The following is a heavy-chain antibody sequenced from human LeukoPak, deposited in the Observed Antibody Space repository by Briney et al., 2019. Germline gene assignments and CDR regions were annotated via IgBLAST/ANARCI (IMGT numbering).Heavy chain of an antibody. Sequence: PSETLSLTCTVSGGSISSYYWSWIRQPPGKGLEWIGYIYTSGSTNYNPSLKSRVTISVDTSKSQFSLKLSSVTAADTAVYYCARRGDYGGYWFDPWGQGTLVTVSS. CDR3: ARRGDYGGYWFDP. CDR2: IYTSGST. CDR1: GGSISSYY. J-gene: IGHJ5*02. V-gene: IGHV4-4*09. D-gene: IGHD4-23*01.